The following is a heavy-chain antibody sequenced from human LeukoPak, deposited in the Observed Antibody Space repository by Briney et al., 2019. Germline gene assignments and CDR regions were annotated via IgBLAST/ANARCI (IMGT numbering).Heavy chain of an antibody. CDR2: IYTSGST. J-gene: IGHJ3*02. CDR3: ARDRYGDSSLISDGGTAFDI. Sequence: SETLSLTCTVSGGSISSYYWSWIRQPAGKGLEWIGRIYTSGSTNYNPSLKSRVTMSVDTSKNQFSLKLSSVTAADTAVYYCARDRYGDSSLISDGGTAFDIWGPETLVIVSS. D-gene: IGHD4-17*01. V-gene: IGHV4-4*07. CDR1: GGSISSYY.